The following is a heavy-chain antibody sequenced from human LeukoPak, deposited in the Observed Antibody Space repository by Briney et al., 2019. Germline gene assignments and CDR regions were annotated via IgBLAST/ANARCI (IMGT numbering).Heavy chain of an antibody. J-gene: IGHJ4*02. CDR2: ISAYNGNT. CDR3: ARLVLHEGDGYNYDY. V-gene: IGHV1-18*01. CDR1: GYTFTSYG. D-gene: IGHD5-24*01. Sequence: ASVEVSCKASGYTFTSYGISWVRQAPGQGLEWMGWISAYNGNTNYAQKLQGRVTMTTDTSTSTAYMELRSLRSDDTAVYYCARLVLHEGDGYNYDYWGQGTLVTVSS.